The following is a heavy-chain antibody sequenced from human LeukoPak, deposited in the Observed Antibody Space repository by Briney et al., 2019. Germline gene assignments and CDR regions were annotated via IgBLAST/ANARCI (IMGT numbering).Heavy chain of an antibody. CDR3: AREGDYYDSSGYLGY. CDR1: GFTFSSYW. V-gene: IGHV3-7*01. Sequence: GGSLRLSCAASGFTFSSYWMSWVRQAPGKGLEWVANIKQDGSEKYYVDSVKGRFTISRDNAKNSLYLQMNSPRAEDTAVYYCAREGDYYDSSGYLGYWGQGTLVIVSS. CDR2: IKQDGSEK. J-gene: IGHJ4*02. D-gene: IGHD3-22*01.